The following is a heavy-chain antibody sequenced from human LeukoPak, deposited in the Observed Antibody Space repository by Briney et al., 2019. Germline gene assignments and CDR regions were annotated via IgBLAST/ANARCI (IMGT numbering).Heavy chain of an antibody. CDR2: LWYDGSNK. CDR3: ATNRSSWHH. D-gene: IGHD6-13*01. Sequence: GGSLRLSCAASGFTFSNYGMHWVRQAPGKGLEWVALLWYDGSNKFYADSVKGRFTISRDNAKNTLYLQMISLRAEDTAVYYCATNRSSWHHWGQGTLVTVSS. V-gene: IGHV3-33*03. CDR1: GFTFSNYG. J-gene: IGHJ5*02.